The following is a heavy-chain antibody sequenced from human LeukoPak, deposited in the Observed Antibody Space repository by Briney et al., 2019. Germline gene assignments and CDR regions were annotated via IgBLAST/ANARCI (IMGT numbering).Heavy chain of an antibody. V-gene: IGHV4-34*01. J-gene: IGHJ4*02. D-gene: IGHD5-18*01. CDR2: INHSGSN. CDR3: ARGGFREYSYGDYFDY. CDR1: GWSFSGYD. Sequence: PSGTLTLTCAAYGWSFSGYDWSWIRQPPGKGLEWIGEINHSGSNKYNPSLMNRVIISVDTSKNQFSLKLSSVAAENTAVYYWARGGFREYSYGDYFDYWGQGTLVTVSS.